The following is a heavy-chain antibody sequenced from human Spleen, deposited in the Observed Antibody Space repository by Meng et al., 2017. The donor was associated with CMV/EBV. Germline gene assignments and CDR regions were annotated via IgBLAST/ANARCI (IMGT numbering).Heavy chain of an antibody. CDR2: ISNSGTII. CDR1: GFTFSDHY. J-gene: IGHJ6*02. Sequence: GSLRLSCAASGFTFSDHYMSWIRQAPGKGLECVAYISNSGTIIYYADSVKGRFTISRDNAKNSVHLQMNSLRAEDTAVYFCAREIHNEFWNGYLYYGMDVWGQGTTVTVSS. CDR3: AREIHNEFWNGYLYYGMDV. V-gene: IGHV3-11*01. D-gene: IGHD3-3*01.